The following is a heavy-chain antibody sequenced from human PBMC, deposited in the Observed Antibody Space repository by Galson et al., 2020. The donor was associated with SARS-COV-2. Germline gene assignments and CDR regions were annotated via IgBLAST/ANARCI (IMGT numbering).Heavy chain of an antibody. V-gene: IGHV3-11*01. Sequence: GGSLRLSCEASGFTFSNYYMSWIRQAPGKGLEWVSYIRRGGTTIFYEDSVRGRFRIPRDKANNSLFLQMNSLRTEDTAVYYCARVPYWYFDLWGRGTLVTVSS. CDR2: IRRGGTTI. CDR3: ARVPYWYFDL. J-gene: IGHJ2*01. CDR1: GFTFSNYY.